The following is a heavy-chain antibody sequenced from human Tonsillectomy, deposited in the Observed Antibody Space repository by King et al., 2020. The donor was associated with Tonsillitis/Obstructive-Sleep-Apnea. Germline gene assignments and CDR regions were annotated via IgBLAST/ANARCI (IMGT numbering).Heavy chain of an antibody. CDR2: IWDDGSNK. D-gene: IGHD1-7*01. CDR3: ARDLLTGTTGY. V-gene: IGHV3-33*01. Sequence: VQLVESGGGVVQPGRSLRLSFAASGFTFSSYGMHWVRQAPGKVREWVAVIWDDGSNKYYAYSRKGRFTISRDNSKNTLYLQMNSLRAEDTAVYYCARDLLTGTTGYWGQGTLVTVSS. CDR1: GFTFSSYG. J-gene: IGHJ4*02.